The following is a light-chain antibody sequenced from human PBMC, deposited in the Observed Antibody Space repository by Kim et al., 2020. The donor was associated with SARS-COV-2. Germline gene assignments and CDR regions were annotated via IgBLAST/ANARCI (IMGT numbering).Light chain of an antibody. J-gene: IGKJ3*01. V-gene: IGKV1-5*03. CDR1: QSISDW. Sequence: DIQMTQSPSTLSASVGDRVIITCRASQSISDWLAWYQHKPGKAPKLLIYQASNLESGVPSRFSGSGSGTEFTLTISSLQPDDFAIYYCQQYQSYSFTFGPGTKVDIK. CDR2: QAS. CDR3: QQYQSYSFT.